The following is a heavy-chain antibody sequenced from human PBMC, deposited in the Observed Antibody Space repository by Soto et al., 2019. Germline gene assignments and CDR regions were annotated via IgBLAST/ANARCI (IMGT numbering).Heavy chain of an antibody. Sequence: EVQVVESGGGLVQPGGSLRLSCAASGFIVSSSYMSWVRQAPGTGLGWVAVIYSAGSTYYADSVKGRVTIYRDSSKNTLYLQMDSMNAEDTAVYYGARSPTRTNYADCFDPWGQGTLVTVSS. D-gene: IGHD4-4*01. CDR2: IYSAGST. V-gene: IGHV3-66*01. CDR3: ARSPTRTNYADCFDP. J-gene: IGHJ5*02. CDR1: GFIVSSSY.